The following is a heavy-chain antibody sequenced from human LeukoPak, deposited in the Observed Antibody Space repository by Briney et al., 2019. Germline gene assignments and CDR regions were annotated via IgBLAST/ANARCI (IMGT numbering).Heavy chain of an antibody. CDR2: INPNSGGT. V-gene: IGHV1-2*02. CDR1: GYTFTGYY. D-gene: IGHD2-8*01. Sequence: GASVKVSCKASGYTFTGYYMHWVRQAPGQGLEWMGWINPNSGGTNYAQKFQGRVTMTRDTSISTAYMELSRLRSDDTAVYYCARDQGRPGIVLMVYATRGKGVLDYWGQGTLVTVSS. J-gene: IGHJ4*02. CDR3: ARDQGRPGIVLMVYATRGKGVLDY.